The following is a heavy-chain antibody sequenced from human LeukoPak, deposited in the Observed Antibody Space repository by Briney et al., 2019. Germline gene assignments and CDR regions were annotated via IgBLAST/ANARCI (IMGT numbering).Heavy chain of an antibody. CDR1: GFTFRSW. CDR3: AKSLDY. J-gene: IGHJ4*02. V-gene: IGHV3-7*01. CDR2: IKGDGSET. Sequence: PGGSLRLSCVASGFTFRSWMDWVRQAPGKGLEWVANIKGDGSETHYVDSAKGRFTISRDNAKNYLYLQIDRVRVEDTAIYYCAKSLDYWGQGALLTVSS.